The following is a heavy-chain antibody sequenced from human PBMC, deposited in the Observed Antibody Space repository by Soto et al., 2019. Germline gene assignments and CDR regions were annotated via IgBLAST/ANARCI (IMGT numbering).Heavy chain of an antibody. D-gene: IGHD3-22*01. V-gene: IGHV1-69*12. Sequence: QVQLVQSGAEVKKPGSSVKVSCKASGGTFSSYAISWVRQAPGQGLEWMGGIIPIFGTANYAQKFQGRVTITADESTGTAYMELSSLRSEDTVVYYCAGGIIRNYYDSSGDAFDIWGQGTMVTVSS. CDR1: GGTFSSYA. CDR2: IIPIFGTA. J-gene: IGHJ3*02. CDR3: AGGIIRNYYDSSGDAFDI.